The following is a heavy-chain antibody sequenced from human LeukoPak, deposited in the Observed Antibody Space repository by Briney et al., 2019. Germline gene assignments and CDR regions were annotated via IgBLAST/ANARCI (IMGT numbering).Heavy chain of an antibody. J-gene: IGHJ3*02. V-gene: IGHV4-38-2*01. D-gene: IGHD4-17*01. CDR2: IYHSGGT. Sequence: PSETLSLTCAVSGYSISSGYYWGWIRPPPGKGLEWIGSIYHSGGTYFNPSLKSRVTISVDTSKNQFSLKLSSVTAADTAVYYCARPVGDYFDAFDIWGQGTMVTGSS. CDR3: ARPVGDYFDAFDI. CDR1: GYSISSGYY.